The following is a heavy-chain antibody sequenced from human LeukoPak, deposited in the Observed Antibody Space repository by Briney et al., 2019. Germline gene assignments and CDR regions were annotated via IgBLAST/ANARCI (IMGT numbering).Heavy chain of an antibody. J-gene: IGHJ3*02. CDR1: GGSISSYY. V-gene: IGHV4-59*01. CDR2: IYYSGST. CDR3: ARARYVNSFYAFDI. D-gene: IGHD3-9*01. Sequence: PSETLSLTCTVSGGSISSYYWNWMRQPPGKGPEWIGYIYYSGSTSYNPSLKSRVTISLDTSKNQFFLKLSSVTAADTAVYYCARARYVNSFYAFDIWGQGTLVTVSS.